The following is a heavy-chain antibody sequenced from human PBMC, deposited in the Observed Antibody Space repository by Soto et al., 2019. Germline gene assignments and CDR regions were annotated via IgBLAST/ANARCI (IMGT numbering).Heavy chain of an antibody. V-gene: IGHV4-31*03. CDR2: IYYSGST. CDR1: GGSISSGGYY. D-gene: IGHD3-22*01. CDR3: ARGRIVVVINLAQGLEY. Sequence: PSETLSLTCTVSGGSISSGGYYWSWIRQHPGKGLEWIGYIYYSGSTYYNPSLKSRVTISVDTSKNQFSLKLSSVTAADTAVYYCARGRIVVVINLAQGLEYWGQGTLVTVSS. J-gene: IGHJ4*02.